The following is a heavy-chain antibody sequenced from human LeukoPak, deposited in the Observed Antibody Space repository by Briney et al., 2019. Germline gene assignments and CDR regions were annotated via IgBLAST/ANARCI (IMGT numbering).Heavy chain of an antibody. CDR3: ARDQAAAGFDY. J-gene: IGHJ4*02. Sequence: GGSLRLSCAASGFTFSSYSMNWVRQAPGKGLEWVSYISSSGSTIYYADSVKGRFTISRDNAKNSLYLQMNSLRAEDTAVYYCARDQAAAGFDYWGQGTLVTVSS. D-gene: IGHD6-13*01. CDR2: ISSSGSTI. CDR1: GFTFSSYS. V-gene: IGHV3-48*04.